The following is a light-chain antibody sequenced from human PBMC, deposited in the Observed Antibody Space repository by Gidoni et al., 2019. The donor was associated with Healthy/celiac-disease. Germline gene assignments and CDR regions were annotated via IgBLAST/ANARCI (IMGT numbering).Light chain of an antibody. CDR3: QQRSNWAPWT. J-gene: IGKJ1*01. Sequence: EIVLTQSPPTLSLSPGERATLSCRASQSVSSYLAWYQQKPGQAPRLLIYDASNRATGIPARFSGSGSGTDVTVTISSIEPEDFAVYYCQQRSNWAPWTFGQGTKVEIK. CDR2: DAS. V-gene: IGKV3-11*01. CDR1: QSVSSY.